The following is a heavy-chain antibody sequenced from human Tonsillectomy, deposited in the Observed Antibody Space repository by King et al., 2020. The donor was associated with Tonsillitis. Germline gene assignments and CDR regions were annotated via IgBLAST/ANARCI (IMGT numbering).Heavy chain of an antibody. J-gene: IGHJ4*02. CDR2: VYYTGST. CDR1: GGSLSSYY. V-gene: IGHV4-59*01. CDR3: ARALSRVAGYFDS. D-gene: IGHD6-19*01. Sequence: QLQESGPGLVKPSETLSLTCTVSGGSLSSYYWSWIRQPPGKGLEWIGYVYYTGSTTYNSSLKSRVTMSVDTSKNQFYLTVSAVSAADTAVDYCARALSRVAGYFDSWGQGTLVTVSS.